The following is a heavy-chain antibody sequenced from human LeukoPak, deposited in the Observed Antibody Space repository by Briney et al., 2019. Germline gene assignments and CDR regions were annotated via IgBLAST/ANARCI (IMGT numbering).Heavy chain of an antibody. J-gene: IGHJ6*03. D-gene: IGHD3-3*01. V-gene: IGHV4-4*09. CDR1: GGSISSYY. Sequence: PSETLSLTCTVSGGSISSYYWSWIRQSPGKGLEWIGYIYTSGCTNYNPPLKRRVTISVDTSNTQSSLKLSSVTTADTAVYYCARLVYDFWSGYPPGYYYYMDVWGKGTTVTVSS. CDR2: IYTSGCT. CDR3: ARLVYDFWSGYPPGYYYYMDV.